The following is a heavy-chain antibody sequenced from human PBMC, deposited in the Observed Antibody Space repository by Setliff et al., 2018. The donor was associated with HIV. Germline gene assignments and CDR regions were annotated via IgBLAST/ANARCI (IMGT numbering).Heavy chain of an antibody. J-gene: IGHJ4*02. CDR1: GFTFSNAW. Sequence: PGGSLRLSCAASGFTFSNAWMSWVRQAPGKGLEWVSGISGSGGGTYYADSVKGRFTISRDNSQNALYLQMNTLRAEDTAVYYCAREGIAGTTLHPYWGQGTLVTVSS. D-gene: IGHD1-7*01. V-gene: IGHV3-23*01. CDR3: AREGIAGTTLHPY. CDR2: ISGSGGGT.